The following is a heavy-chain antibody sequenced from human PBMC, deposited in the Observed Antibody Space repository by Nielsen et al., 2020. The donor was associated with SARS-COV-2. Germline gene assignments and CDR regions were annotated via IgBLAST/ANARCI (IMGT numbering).Heavy chain of an antibody. J-gene: IGHJ6*02. Sequence: GGSLRLSCAASGFTFSSYSMNWVRQAPGKGLEWVSSISSSSSYIYYADSVKGRFTISRDNAKNSLYLQMNSLRAEDMAVYYCAREAIAAAGYYYYGMDVWGQGTTVTVSS. CDR3: AREAIAAAGYYYYGMDV. D-gene: IGHD6-13*01. CDR2: ISSSSSYI. V-gene: IGHV3-21*01. CDR1: GFTFSSYS.